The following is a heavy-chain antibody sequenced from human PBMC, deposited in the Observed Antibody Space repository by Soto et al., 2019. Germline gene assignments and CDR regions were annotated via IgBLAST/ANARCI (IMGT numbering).Heavy chain of an antibody. CDR1: GGSLTNYY. J-gene: IGHJ4*02. D-gene: IGHD6-19*01. V-gene: IGHV4-59*01. Sequence: PSETRSLTCTVSGGSLTNYYWSWFRLPPGKGLEWIAYIYYGGATNYNPSLTSRVTISVDTPRDQFSLELTSVTAADTAVYYCATTLPRGCSDSCGQGTLVTVSS. CDR2: IYYGGAT. CDR3: ATTLPRGCSDS.